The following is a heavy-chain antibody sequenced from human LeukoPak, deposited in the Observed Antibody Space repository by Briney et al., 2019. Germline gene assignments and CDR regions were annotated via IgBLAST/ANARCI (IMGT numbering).Heavy chain of an antibody. CDR3: SRDGALDYGDYWYFDL. V-gene: IGHV4-4*07. CDR1: GGSISSYF. CDR2: LRPTDGYT. D-gene: IGHD4-17*01. J-gene: IGHJ2*01. Sequence: SETLPLTCTVSGGSISSYFLTWVRQSAGKGLEFIGRLRPTDGYTNYNPSLKSRVTMSLDTSKNQLSLKLTSVTAADTAVYYCSRDGALDYGDYWYFDLWGRGTLLTV.